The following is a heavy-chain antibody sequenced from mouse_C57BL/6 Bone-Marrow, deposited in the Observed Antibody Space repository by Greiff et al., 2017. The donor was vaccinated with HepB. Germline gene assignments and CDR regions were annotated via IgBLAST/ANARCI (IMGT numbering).Heavy chain of an antibody. J-gene: IGHJ1*03. D-gene: IGHD1-1*01. CDR1: GYAFSSSW. CDR2: IYPGDGDT. Sequence: VQLQESGPELVKPGASVKISCKASGYAFSSSWMNWVKQRPGKGLEWIGRIYPGDGDTNYNGKFKGKATLTADKSSSTAYMQLSSLTSEDSAVYFGARFITTVVKYFDVWGTGTTVTVSS. CDR3: ARFITTVVKYFDV. V-gene: IGHV1-82*01.